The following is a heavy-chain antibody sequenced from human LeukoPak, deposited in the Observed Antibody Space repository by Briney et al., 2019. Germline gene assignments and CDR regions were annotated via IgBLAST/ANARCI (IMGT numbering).Heavy chain of an antibody. J-gene: IGHJ4*02. CDR1: GFTFSSYG. Sequence: GGSLRLSCAASGFTFSSYGMYWVPQAPGKGLEWVAAIWYDGSYKNYADSVKGRFTISRDNSKKTLYLQMSSLRVEDTAVYYCARNYHDSSGYQESAFDYWGQGTLVTVSS. CDR3: ARNYHDSSGYQESAFDY. D-gene: IGHD3-22*01. CDR2: IWYDGSYK. V-gene: IGHV3-33*07.